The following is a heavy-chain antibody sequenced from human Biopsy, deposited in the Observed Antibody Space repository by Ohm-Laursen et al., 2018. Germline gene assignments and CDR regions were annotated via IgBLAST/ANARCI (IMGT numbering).Heavy chain of an antibody. CDR1: GDSVSRGSFY. CDR2: IYDRGSTA. V-gene: IGHV4-61*01. Sequence: SETLSLTCTVSGDSVSRGSFYWTWIRQPPGQGLEYIGYIYDRGSTAKYNPSLVSRVTMSVDMPKNQFSLKLSSVTAADTAIYYCARGMRSSGWPYFDSWGQGALVTVSS. CDR3: ARGMRSSGWPYFDS. D-gene: IGHD6-19*01. J-gene: IGHJ4*02.